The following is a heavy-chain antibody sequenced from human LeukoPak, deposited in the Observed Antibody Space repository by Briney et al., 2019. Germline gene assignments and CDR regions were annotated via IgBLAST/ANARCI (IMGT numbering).Heavy chain of an antibody. J-gene: IGHJ4*02. CDR1: GYTFTSYG. Sequence: GASVKVSCKASGYTFTSYGISWVRRAPGQGLEWMGWISAYNGNTNYAQKLQGRVTMTTDTSTSTAYMELRSLRSDDTAVYYCARDRDQDYYDSSGLDFDYWGQGTLVTVSS. V-gene: IGHV1-18*01. CDR2: ISAYNGNT. D-gene: IGHD3-22*01. CDR3: ARDRDQDYYDSSGLDFDY.